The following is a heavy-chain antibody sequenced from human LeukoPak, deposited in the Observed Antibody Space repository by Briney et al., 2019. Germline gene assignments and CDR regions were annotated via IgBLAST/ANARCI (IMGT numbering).Heavy chain of an antibody. CDR2: IYYSGST. Sequence: PSETLSLTCTVSGGSISSGGYYWSWIRQHPGKGLEWIGYIYYSGSTYYNPSLKSRVTISVDTSKNQFSPKLSSVTAADTAVYYCAREGITNNWFDPWGQGTLVTVSS. J-gene: IGHJ5*02. CDR3: AREGITNNWFDP. D-gene: IGHD1-14*01. V-gene: IGHV4-31*03. CDR1: GGSISSGGYY.